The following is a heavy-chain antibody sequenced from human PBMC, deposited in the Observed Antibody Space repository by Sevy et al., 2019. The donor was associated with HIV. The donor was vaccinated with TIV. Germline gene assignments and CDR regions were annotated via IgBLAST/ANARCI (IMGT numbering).Heavy chain of an antibody. CDR3: ARVVGTRFGSSHFDY. CDR1: GYTFTGYY. CDR2: INPNSGGT. V-gene: IGHV1-2*02. J-gene: IGHJ4*02. D-gene: IGHD6-6*01. Sequence: ASVKVSCKASGYTFTGYYMHWVRQAPGQGLEWMGWINPNSGGTNYAQKFQGRVTMTRDTSISTAYMELSRLRSDDTAVYYCARVVGTRFGSSHFDYWGQGTLVTVSS.